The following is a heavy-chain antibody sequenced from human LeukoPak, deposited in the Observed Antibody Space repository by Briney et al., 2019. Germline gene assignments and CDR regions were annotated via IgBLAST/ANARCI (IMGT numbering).Heavy chain of an antibody. D-gene: IGHD3-16*01. Sequence: SETLSLTCTVSGGSISTHYWSWVRQPPGKGLQWIGYIYYSGSTNYNPSLKSRVTISVDTSKNQFSLSLSSVTAADTAVYYCARAAGGPPAGYFDYWGQGTLVTVSS. CDR3: ARAAGGPPAGYFDY. V-gene: IGHV4-59*11. CDR1: GGSISTHY. J-gene: IGHJ4*02. CDR2: IYYSGST.